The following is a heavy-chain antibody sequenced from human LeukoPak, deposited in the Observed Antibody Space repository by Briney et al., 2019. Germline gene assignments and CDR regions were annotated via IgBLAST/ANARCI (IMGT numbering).Heavy chain of an antibody. CDR2: IYYSGST. D-gene: IGHD3-10*01. V-gene: IGHV4-39*07. J-gene: IGHJ6*03. Sequence: PSETLSLTCTVSGGSISSSSYYWGWIRQPPGKGLEWIGSIYYSGSTYYNPSLKSRVTISVDTSKNQFSLKLSSVTAADTAVYYCARAKYYYGSGSYIYYYYYMDVWGKGTTVTISS. CDR3: ARAKYYYGSGSYIYYYYYMDV. CDR1: GGSISSSSYY.